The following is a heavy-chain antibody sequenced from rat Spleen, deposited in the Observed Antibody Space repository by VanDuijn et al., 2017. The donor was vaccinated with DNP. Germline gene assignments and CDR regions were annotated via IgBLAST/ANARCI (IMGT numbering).Heavy chain of an antibody. CDR2: ISSGGGT. CDR3: TNGSPFTY. V-gene: IGHV2S12*01. CDR1: GFSLTSYG. Sequence: QVQLKESGPGLVQPSQTLSLTCAVSGFSLTSYGVSWVRQSPGKGLEWIAGISSGGGTFYNSTLKPRLSISRDTSKSQVFLKMNSLRTEDTAVYFCTNGSPFTYWGQGTLVTVSS. J-gene: IGHJ3*01. D-gene: IGHD5-1*01.